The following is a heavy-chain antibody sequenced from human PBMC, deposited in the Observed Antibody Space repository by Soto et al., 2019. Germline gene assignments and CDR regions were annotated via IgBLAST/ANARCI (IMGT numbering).Heavy chain of an antibody. J-gene: IGHJ5*02. D-gene: IGHD2-15*01. V-gene: IGHV1-69*02. CDR1: GGTFSSYT. CDR3: AGTRYCSGGSCYYNWFDP. CDR2: IIPILGIA. Sequence: ASVKVSCKASGGTFSSYTISWVRQAPGQGLEWMGRIIPILGIANYAQKFQGRVTITADKSTSTAYMELSSLRSEDTAVYYCAGTRYCSGGSCYYNWFDPWGQGTLVTVS.